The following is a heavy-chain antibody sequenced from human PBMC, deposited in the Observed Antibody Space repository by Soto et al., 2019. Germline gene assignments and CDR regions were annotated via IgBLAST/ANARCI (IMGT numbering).Heavy chain of an antibody. CDR2: IYWDDDK. CDR3: ALIEVDYPPEEYFQH. J-gene: IGHJ1*01. Sequence: GSGPTLVNPTQTLTLTCTFSGFSLSTSGVGVGWIRQPPGKALEWLALIYWDDDKRYSPSLKSRLTITKDTSKNQVVLTMTNMDPVDTATYYCALIEVDYPPEEYFQHWGQGTLVTVSS. D-gene: IGHD3-22*01. V-gene: IGHV2-5*02. CDR1: GFSLSTSGVG.